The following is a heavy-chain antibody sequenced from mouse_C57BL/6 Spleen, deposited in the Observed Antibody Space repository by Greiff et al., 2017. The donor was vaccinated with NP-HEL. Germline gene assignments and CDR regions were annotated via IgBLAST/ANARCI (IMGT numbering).Heavy chain of an antibody. V-gene: IGHV1-82*01. J-gene: IGHJ4*01. CDR2: IYPGDGDT. CDR1: GYAFSSSW. CDR3: AIYDGYPMDY. D-gene: IGHD2-3*01. Sequence: QVQLQQSGPELVKPGASVKISCKASGYAFSSSWMNWVKQRPGKGLEWIGRIYPGDGDTNYNGKFKGKATLTADKSSSTAYMQLSSLTSEDSAVYFCAIYDGYPMDYWGQGTSVTVSS.